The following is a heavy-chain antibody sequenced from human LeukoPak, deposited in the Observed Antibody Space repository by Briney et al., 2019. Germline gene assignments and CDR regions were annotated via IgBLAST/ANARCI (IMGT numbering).Heavy chain of an antibody. CDR2: ISGSGGST. CDR3: AKDQGGYSGYDSPWGYFDY. D-gene: IGHD5-12*01. V-gene: IGHV3-23*01. J-gene: IGHJ4*02. CDR1: GFTFSSYA. Sequence: PGGSLRLSCAASGFTFSSYAMSWVRQAPGKGLEWVSAISGSGGSTYYADSVKGRFTISRDNSKNTLYLQMNSLRAEDTAVYYCAKDQGGYSGYDSPWGYFDYWGQGTLVTVSS.